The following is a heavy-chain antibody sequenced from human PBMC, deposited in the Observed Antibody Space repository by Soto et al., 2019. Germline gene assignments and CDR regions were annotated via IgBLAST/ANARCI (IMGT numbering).Heavy chain of an antibody. CDR3: ARDISYYDFWSGYSPSYYYYGMDV. V-gene: IGHV1-69*01. D-gene: IGHD3-3*01. CDR2: IIPIFGTA. J-gene: IGHJ6*02. Sequence: QVQLVQSGAEVKKPGSSVKVSCKASGGTFSSYTISWVRQAPGQGLEWMGGIIPIFGTANYAQKFQGRVTISADESTSTADMELSSLRSEDTAVYYCARDISYYDFWSGYSPSYYYYGMDVWGQGTTVTVSS. CDR1: GGTFSSYT.